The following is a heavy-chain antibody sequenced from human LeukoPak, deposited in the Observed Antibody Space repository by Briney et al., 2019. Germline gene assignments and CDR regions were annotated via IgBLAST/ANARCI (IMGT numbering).Heavy chain of an antibody. J-gene: IGHJ6*02. CDR1: GGTFISYA. CDR3: ARGSGTITMVRGVFYGMDV. D-gene: IGHD3-10*01. CDR2: IIPIFGTA. V-gene: IGHV1-69*13. Sequence: GASVKVSCKASGGTFISYAISWVRQAPGQGLEWMGGIIPIFGTANYAQKFQGRVTITADESTSTAYMELSSLRSEDTAVYYCARGSGTITMVRGVFYGMDVWGQGTTVTVSS.